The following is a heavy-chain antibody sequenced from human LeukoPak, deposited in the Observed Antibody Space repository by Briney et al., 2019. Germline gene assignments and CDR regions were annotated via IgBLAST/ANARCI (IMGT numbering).Heavy chain of an antibody. V-gene: IGHV3-23*01. CDR3: AKIRWHSRSSGGFDY. J-gene: IGHJ4*02. Sequence: GGSLRLSCAASGFTFNNYAVSWVRQAPGQGLEWVSGVSRGNGDTHYADSVKGRFTISRDRPKNTLYLQMTSLRAEDTAIYFCAKIRWHSRSSGGFDYWGQGTLVTVSS. D-gene: IGHD6-6*01. CDR1: GFTFNNYA. CDR2: VSRGNGDT.